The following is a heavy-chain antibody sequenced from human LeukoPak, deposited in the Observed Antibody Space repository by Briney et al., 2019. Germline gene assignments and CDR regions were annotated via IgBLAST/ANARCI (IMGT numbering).Heavy chain of an antibody. CDR2: IKNKANSYIT. V-gene: IGHV3-72*01. D-gene: IGHD1-26*01. Sequence: QTGGSLRLSCAASGFTFSDHFMDWVRQAPGKELEWVGRIKNKANSYITQYAASMEGRFTISRDDSKNSLYLQMSSLKTEDTAMYYCASIRGTLGYWGQGTVVTVSS. CDR1: GFTFSDHF. CDR3: ASIRGTLGY. J-gene: IGHJ4*02.